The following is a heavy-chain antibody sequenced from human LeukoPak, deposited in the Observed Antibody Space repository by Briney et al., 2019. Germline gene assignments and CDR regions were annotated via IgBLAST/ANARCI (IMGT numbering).Heavy chain of an antibody. V-gene: IGHV3-48*04. Sequence: GGSLRLSCAASGFTFSSYSMNWVRQAPGKGLEWVAYISSSSSTIYYADSVKGRFTISRDNAKNSLYLQMNSLRAEDTAVYYCASQGLRWSTYYFDYWGQGTLVTVSS. CDR2: ISSSSSTI. D-gene: IGHD4-23*01. CDR1: GFTFSSYS. CDR3: ASQGLRWSTYYFDY. J-gene: IGHJ4*02.